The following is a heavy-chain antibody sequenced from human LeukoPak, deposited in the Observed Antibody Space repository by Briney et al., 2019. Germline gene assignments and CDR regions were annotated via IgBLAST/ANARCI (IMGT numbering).Heavy chain of an antibody. CDR1: GYTFSNYD. J-gene: IGHJ4*02. CDR3: ARATLSDYYFNY. CDR2: INPSGGST. Sequence: ASVKVSCKASGYTFSNYDISWVRQAPGQGLEWMGIINPSGGSTSYAQKFQGRVTMTRDTSTNTVYMELSSLRSEDTAVYFCARATLSDYYFNYWGQGTLVTVSS. V-gene: IGHV1-46*01.